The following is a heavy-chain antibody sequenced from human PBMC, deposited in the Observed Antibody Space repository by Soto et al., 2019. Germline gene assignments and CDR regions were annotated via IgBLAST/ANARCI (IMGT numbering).Heavy chain of an antibody. J-gene: IGHJ3*02. CDR2: INAGNGNT. Sequence: GASVKVSCKASGYTFTSYAMHWVRQAPGQRLEWMGWINAGNGNTKYSQKFQGRVTITRDTSASTAYMELSSLRSEDTAVYYCARVMGGSGRSSDAFDIWGQGTMVTVSS. V-gene: IGHV1-3*01. CDR1: GYTFTSYA. D-gene: IGHD3-10*01. CDR3: ARVMGGSGRSSDAFDI.